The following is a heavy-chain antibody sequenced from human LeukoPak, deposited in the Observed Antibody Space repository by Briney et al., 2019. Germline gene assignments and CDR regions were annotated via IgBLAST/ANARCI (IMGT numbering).Heavy chain of an antibody. Sequence: GGSLRLSCAASGFSFSSFAMTWVRQAPGKGLELVSTIRSNGATAYNADSVKGRFTISRDNSKNTVYLQMNSLRVEDTAIYYCARGQEFDDGVFDSWGQGTLVTVSS. CDR2: IRSNGATA. D-gene: IGHD1-1*01. V-gene: IGHV3-23*01. CDR1: GFSFSSFA. CDR3: ARGQEFDDGVFDS. J-gene: IGHJ4*02.